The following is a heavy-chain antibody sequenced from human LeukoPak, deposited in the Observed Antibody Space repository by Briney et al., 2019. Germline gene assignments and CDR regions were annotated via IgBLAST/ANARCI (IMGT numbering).Heavy chain of an antibody. CDR2: VYYSGST. CDR3: AGLSYGFNFDY. J-gene: IGHJ4*02. V-gene: IGHV4-59*01. CDR1: GGSFSGYY. D-gene: IGHD3-10*01. Sequence: SETLSLTCAVYGGSFSGYYWSWIRQPPGKGLEWIGYVYYSGSTNYNPSLKSRVTISVDTSKNQFSLTLSSVTAADTAVYYCAGLSYGFNFDYWGQGTLVTVSS.